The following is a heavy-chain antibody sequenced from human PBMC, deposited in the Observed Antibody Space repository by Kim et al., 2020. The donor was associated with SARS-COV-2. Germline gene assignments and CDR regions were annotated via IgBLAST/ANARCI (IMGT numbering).Heavy chain of an antibody. V-gene: IGHV4-39*02. D-gene: IGHD6-13*01. CDR3: ARARIAAAEDYFDY. J-gene: IGHJ4*01. Sequence: SETLSLTCSVSGGSISSSSYYWGWIRQPPGKGLEWIGSIYYSGSTYYNPSLKSRLIISVDTSKGHFSLELSSVTAADTAVYFCARARIAAAEDYFDYWG. CDR1: GGSISSSSYY. CDR2: IYYSGST.